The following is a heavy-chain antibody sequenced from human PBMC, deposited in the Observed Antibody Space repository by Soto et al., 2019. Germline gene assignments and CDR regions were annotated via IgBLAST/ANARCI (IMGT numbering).Heavy chain of an antibody. D-gene: IGHD3-22*01. J-gene: IGHJ4*02. V-gene: IGHV1-18*01. CDR2: ISAYNGNT. CDR1: GYSFATSG. CDR3: ASAVQYYDSSGYAD. Sequence: QVKLVQSGTEVKKPGASMKVSCKASGYSFATSGISWVRQAPGQGLEWMGWISAYNGNTNYDQKLQDRIIMTTDTSTSTAYLELRSLRSDDTAVYYCASAVQYYDSSGYADWGQGSLVTVSS.